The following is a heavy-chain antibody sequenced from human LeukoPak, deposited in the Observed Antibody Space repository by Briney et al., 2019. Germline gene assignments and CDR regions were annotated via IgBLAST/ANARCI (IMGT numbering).Heavy chain of an antibody. Sequence: GGSLRLSCAASGFTFSNYAMSWVRQAPGKGLEWVSAISGSGDSTYYADSLKGRFTISRDNSKNTLFLDMSNLRVEDTALYYCARDLSAAFDFWGQGVLVTVSS. CDR2: ISGSGDST. V-gene: IGHV3-23*01. J-gene: IGHJ4*02. D-gene: IGHD6-19*01. CDR3: ARDLSAAFDF. CDR1: GFTFSNYA.